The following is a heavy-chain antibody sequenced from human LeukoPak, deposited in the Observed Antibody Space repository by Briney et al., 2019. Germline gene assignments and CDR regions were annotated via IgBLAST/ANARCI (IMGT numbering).Heavy chain of an antibody. J-gene: IGHJ4*02. CDR1: GFTFSSYG. V-gene: IGHV3-30*18. CDR2: ISYDGSNK. D-gene: IGHD6-19*01. Sequence: GRSLRLSCAASGFTFSSYGMHWVRQAPGKGLEWVAVISYDGSNKYYADSVKGRFTISRDNSKNTLYLQMNSLRAEDTAVYYCAKDPGVSVAGTGGDYWGQGTLVTVSS. CDR3: AKDPGVSVAGTGGDY.